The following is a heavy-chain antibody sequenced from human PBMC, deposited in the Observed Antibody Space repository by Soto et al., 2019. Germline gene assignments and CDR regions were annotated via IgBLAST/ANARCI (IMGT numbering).Heavy chain of an antibody. CDR2: INPNSGGT. J-gene: IGHJ4*02. V-gene: IGHV1-2*02. CDR1: GYTFTGYY. Sequence: ASVKVSCKASGYTFTGYYMHWVRQAPGQGLEWMGWINPNSGGTNYAQKFQGRVTMTRDTSISTAYMALSRLRSDDTAVYYCARLLAGSGSYYIALYYDYWGQGTLVTVSS. D-gene: IGHD3-10*01. CDR3: ARLLAGSGSYYIALYYDY.